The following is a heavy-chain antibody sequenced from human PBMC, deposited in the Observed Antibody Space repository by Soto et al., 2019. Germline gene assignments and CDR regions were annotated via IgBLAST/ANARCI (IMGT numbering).Heavy chain of an antibody. V-gene: IGHV1-69*13. J-gene: IGHJ3*02. Sequence: ASVKVSCKASGGTFSSYAISWVRQAPGQGLEWMGGIIPIFGTANYAQKFQGRVTITADESTSTAYMELSSLRSEDTAVYYCARDRANDPATIDAFDIWGQGTMVTVSS. CDR1: GGTFSSYA. CDR3: ARDRANDPATIDAFDI. D-gene: IGHD2-15*01. CDR2: IIPIFGTA.